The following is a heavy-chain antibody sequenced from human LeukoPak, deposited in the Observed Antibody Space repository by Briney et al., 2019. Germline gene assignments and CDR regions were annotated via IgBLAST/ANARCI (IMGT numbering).Heavy chain of an antibody. CDR1: GFTFSSYS. J-gene: IGHJ4*02. CDR2: ISSSSSYI. Sequence: GGSLRLSCAASGFTFSSYSMNWVRQAPGKGLEWVSSISSSSSYIYYADSVKGRFTISRDNAKNSLYLQMNSLRAEDTAVYYCARVSVTYYDFWSGYFDYWGQGTLVTVSS. D-gene: IGHD3-3*01. CDR3: ARVSVTYYDFWSGYFDY. V-gene: IGHV3-21*04.